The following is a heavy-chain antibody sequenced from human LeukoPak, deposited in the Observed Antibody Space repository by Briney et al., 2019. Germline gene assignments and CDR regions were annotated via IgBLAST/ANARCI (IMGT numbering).Heavy chain of an antibody. CDR2: ISGDGGTT. V-gene: IGHV3-43*02. J-gene: IGHJ4*02. CDR1: LNSLEGYA. CDR3: AKILWGRCWGVFDY. D-gene: IGHD2-21*01. Sequence: GGSLRLSCVASLNSLEGYAMRCGSQAPGKGLEWVSFISGDGGTTYYVDSVKGRFTISRDNSKTSLYLQRNSRRADDLSLYDCAKILWGRCWGVFDYWGQGTLVTVSS.